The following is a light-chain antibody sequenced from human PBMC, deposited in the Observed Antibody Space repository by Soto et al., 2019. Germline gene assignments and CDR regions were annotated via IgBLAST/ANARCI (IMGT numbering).Light chain of an antibody. CDR1: QSISNS. J-gene: IGKJ2*01. Sequence: EIVMTQSPASLSVSPGETATLSCRASQSISNSLAWYQQKPRQAPSLLLYGASTRATGIPARFSGSGSGTEFTLTISSLQSEDSALYYCQQYNNWPPRTFGQGTKLEIK. V-gene: IGKV3-15*01. CDR3: QQYNNWPPRT. CDR2: GAS.